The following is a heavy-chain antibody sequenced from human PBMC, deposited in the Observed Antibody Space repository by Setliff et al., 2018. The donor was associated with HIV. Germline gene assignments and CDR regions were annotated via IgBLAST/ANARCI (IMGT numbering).Heavy chain of an antibody. CDR1: GNTFTGYT. D-gene: IGHD5-12*01. J-gene: IGHJ4*02. CDR3: ARDAGYSGSAWNY. V-gene: IGHV1-69*13. CDR2: IIPSLGTA. Sequence: ASVKVSCKSSGNTFTGYTITWVRQAPGQGLEWMGGIIPSLGTANYAQRFKGRVTFTADASTSTVYMELSSLRSEDTAMYYCARDAGYSGSAWNYWGQGTLVTVSS.